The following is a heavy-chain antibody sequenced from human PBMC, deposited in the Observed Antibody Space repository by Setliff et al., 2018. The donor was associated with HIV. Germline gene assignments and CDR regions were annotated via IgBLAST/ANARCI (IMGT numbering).Heavy chain of an antibody. Sequence: EASVKVSCKASGDAFTDYYIHWVRQAPGQGLEWMGWINPNSGGTDYAQKFQGRVTMTRDTSTSTAYMELRSLRSDDTAVYYCARGQYGDELFDYWGQGTLVTVSS. CDR2: INPNSGGT. J-gene: IGHJ4*02. CDR1: GDAFTDYY. D-gene: IGHD4-17*01. CDR3: ARGQYGDELFDY. V-gene: IGHV1-2*02.